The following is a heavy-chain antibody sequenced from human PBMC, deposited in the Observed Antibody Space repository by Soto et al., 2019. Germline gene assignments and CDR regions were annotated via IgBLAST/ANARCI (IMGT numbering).Heavy chain of an antibody. CDR1: GDSVSSNSAA. CDR3: ARSGCSSTSCYRYYYYGMDV. CDR2: TYYRYKWYN. D-gene: IGHD2-2*01. Sequence: SQTLSLTCAISGDSVSSNSAAWNWIRQSPSRGLEWLGRTYYRYKWYNDYAVSVKSRITINPDTSKNQFSLQLNSVTPEDTAVYYCARSGCSSTSCYRYYYYGMDVWGHGTTVTVSS. J-gene: IGHJ6*02. V-gene: IGHV6-1*01.